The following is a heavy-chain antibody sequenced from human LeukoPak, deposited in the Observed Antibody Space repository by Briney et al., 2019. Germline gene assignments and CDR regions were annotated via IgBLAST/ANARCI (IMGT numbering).Heavy chain of an antibody. CDR2: TFYAGRT. CDR3: ARRRHNFDFYDV. CDR1: GDSIISNIYW. D-gene: IGHD3/OR15-3a*01. V-gene: IGHV4-39*01. J-gene: IGHJ3*01. Sequence: SETLSLTCTVSGDSIISNIYWWDWVRLPPGKGLEWIGATFYAGRTFYSPSLKSRVTISVDTSKNQFSLDLSSATAADTAVYYCARRRHNFDFYDVWGQGTRVTVSS.